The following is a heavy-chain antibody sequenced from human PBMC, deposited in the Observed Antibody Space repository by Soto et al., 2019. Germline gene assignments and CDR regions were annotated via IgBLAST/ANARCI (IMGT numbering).Heavy chain of an antibody. D-gene: IGHD2-2*01. CDR3: ARVIKGDCSSTSCPNYYYYYMDV. J-gene: IGHJ6*03. V-gene: IGHV4-34*01. Sequence: SETLSLTCAVSGGSFSGYYWSWIRQPPGKGLEWIGEINHSGSTNYNPSLKSRVTISVDTSKNQFSLKLSSVTAADTAVYYCARVIKGDCSSTSCPNYYYYYMDVWGKGTTVTVSS. CDR2: INHSGST. CDR1: GGSFSGYY.